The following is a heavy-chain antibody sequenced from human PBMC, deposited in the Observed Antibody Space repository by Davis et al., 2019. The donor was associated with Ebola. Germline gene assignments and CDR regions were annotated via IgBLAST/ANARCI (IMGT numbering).Heavy chain of an antibody. V-gene: IGHV4-59*02. CDR1: GFTVSSNY. CDR2: IYYSGST. D-gene: IGHD3-22*01. J-gene: IGHJ6*02. Sequence: PGGSLRLSCAASGFTVSSNYMSWIRQSPGKGLEWIGYIYYSGSTNYNPSLKSRVTISVDTSKNQFSLKLSSVTAADTAVYYCARRNSSGYYYYYYGMDVWGQGTTVTVSS. CDR3: ARRNSSGYYYYYYGMDV.